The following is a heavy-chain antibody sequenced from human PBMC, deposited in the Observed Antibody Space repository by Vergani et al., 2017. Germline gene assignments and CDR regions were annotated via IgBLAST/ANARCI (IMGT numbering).Heavy chain of an antibody. V-gene: IGHV3-9*01. CDR2: ISWNSGDI. CDR1: GFTFDDYA. Sequence: EVQLVESGGGLIQPGRFLRLSCAASGFTFDDYAMHWVRQAPGKGLEWVSSISWNSGDIGYADSVKGRFTISRDNAKNSLYLQMNNLRAEDTALYYCAKDGDVPVPAAISSWKYFQYWGQGTLVTVSS. D-gene: IGHD2-2*02. J-gene: IGHJ1*01. CDR3: AKDGDVPVPAAISSWKYFQY.